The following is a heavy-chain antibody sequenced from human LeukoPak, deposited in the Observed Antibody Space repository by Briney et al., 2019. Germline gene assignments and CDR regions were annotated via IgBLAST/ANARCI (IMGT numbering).Heavy chain of an antibody. CDR1: GYTFTDYY. J-gene: IGHJ4*02. Sequence: ASVKVSCKASGYTFTDYYIHWVRQAPGQGLEWMGRINPNSGGTSYAQKFQGRVTMTRDTSISTAYVELSRLTSDDTAVYYRASPIAAAGPYYFDYWGQGTLVTVSS. V-gene: IGHV1-2*06. CDR3: ASPIAAAGPYYFDY. D-gene: IGHD6-13*01. CDR2: INPNSGGT.